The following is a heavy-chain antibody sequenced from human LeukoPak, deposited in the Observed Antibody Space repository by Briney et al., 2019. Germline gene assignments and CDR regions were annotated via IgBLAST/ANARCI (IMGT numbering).Heavy chain of an antibody. Sequence: SETLSLTCAVSGYSISSAYYWGWIRQPPGKGLEWIGSIYHSGSTHYNPSLKSRVTISVDTSKNQFSLKLSPVTAADTAVYYCARNGTSGYFDYWGQGTLVTVSS. J-gene: IGHJ4*02. D-gene: IGHD2-2*01. CDR3: ARNGTSGYFDY. V-gene: IGHV4-38-2*01. CDR1: GYSISSAYY. CDR2: IYHSGST.